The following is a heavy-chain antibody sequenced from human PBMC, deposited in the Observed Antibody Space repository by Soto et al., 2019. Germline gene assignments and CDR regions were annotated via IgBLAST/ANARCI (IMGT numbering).Heavy chain of an antibody. D-gene: IGHD3-3*01. Sequence: QVPLQESGPGLVKPSQTLSLTCTVSGGSISSGGYYWSWIRQHPGKGLEWIGYIYYSGSTYYNPSLKSRVTISVDTSKNQFSLNLSSVTAADTAVYYCARIWIFGVVLDYWGQGTLVTVSS. CDR2: IYYSGST. J-gene: IGHJ4*02. V-gene: IGHV4-31*03. CDR3: ARIWIFGVVLDY. CDR1: GGSISSGGYY.